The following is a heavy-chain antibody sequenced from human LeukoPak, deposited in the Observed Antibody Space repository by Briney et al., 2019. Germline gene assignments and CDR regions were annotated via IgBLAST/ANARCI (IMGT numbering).Heavy chain of an antibody. CDR3: ARDSWPLGDSGGYSNAFDI. D-gene: IGHD3-22*01. Sequence: SQTLSLTCVISGDSVSSKSAAWNWVRQSPSRGLEWLGRTYYRSKWYTDYAVSVKSRITVNADTSKNQFSLQLNSVTAADTAVYYCARDSWPLGDSGGYSNAFDIWGQGTMVTVSS. CDR2: TYYRSKWYT. V-gene: IGHV6-1*01. J-gene: IGHJ3*02. CDR1: GDSVSSKSAA.